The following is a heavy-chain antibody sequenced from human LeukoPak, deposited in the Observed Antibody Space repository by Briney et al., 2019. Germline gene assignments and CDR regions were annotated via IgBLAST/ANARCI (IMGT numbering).Heavy chain of an antibody. CDR2: ISAYNGNT. CDR3: ARDKDVTGTAEN. Sequence: GASVKVSCKASGYTFTSYYMHWVRQAPGQGLEWMGWISAYNGNTNYAQKLQGRVTMTTDTSTSTAYMELRSLRSDDTAVYYCARDKDVTGTAENWGQGTLVTVSS. V-gene: IGHV1-18*04. CDR1: GYTFTSYY. D-gene: IGHD1-20*01. J-gene: IGHJ4*02.